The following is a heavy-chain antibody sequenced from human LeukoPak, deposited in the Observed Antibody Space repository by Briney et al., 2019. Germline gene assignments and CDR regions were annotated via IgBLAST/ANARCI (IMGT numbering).Heavy chain of an antibody. D-gene: IGHD6-13*01. V-gene: IGHV3-21*01. Sequence: PGGSLRLSCAASGFTFSSYSMNWVRQAPGKGLEWVSSISSSSYIYYADSVKGRFTISRDNAKNSLYLQMNSLRAEDTAVYYCARDFGQQQLDPTVGMDVWGQGTTVTVSS. J-gene: IGHJ6*02. CDR3: ARDFGQQQLDPTVGMDV. CDR2: ISSSSYI. CDR1: GFTFSSYS.